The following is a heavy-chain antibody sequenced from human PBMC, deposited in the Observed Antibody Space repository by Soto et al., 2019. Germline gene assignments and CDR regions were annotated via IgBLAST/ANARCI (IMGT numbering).Heavy chain of an antibody. CDR2: INHSGGT. D-gene: IGHD3-10*01. V-gene: IGHV4-34*01. J-gene: IGHJ4*02. Sequence: SETLSLTCAVYGGSFSGYYWSWLRQPAGKGLEWIGEINHSGGTNYNPSLKSRVTISVDTSKNQFSLKLSSVTAADTAVYYCARVDSTMVRGVIVFDYWGQGTLVTVSS. CDR1: GGSFSGYY. CDR3: ARVDSTMVRGVIVFDY.